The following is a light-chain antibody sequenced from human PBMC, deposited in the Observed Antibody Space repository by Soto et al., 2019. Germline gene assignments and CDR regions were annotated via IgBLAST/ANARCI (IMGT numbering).Light chain of an antibody. V-gene: IGLV2-14*01. J-gene: IGLJ1*01. CDR2: DVS. CDR1: SSDVGGYNY. CDR3: SSYTSSSTLV. Sequence: QYVLTQPASVSGSPGRSITISCTGTSSDVGGYNYVSWYQQHPGKAPKLMIYDVSNRPSGVSNRFSGSKSGNTASLTISGLQAEDEADYYCSSYTSSSTLVFGTGTKVTVL.